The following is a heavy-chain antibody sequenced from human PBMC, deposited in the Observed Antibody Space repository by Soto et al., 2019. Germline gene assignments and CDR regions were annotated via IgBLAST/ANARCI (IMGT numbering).Heavy chain of an antibody. CDR2: ISYDGSNK. J-gene: IGHJ4*02. D-gene: IGHD4-17*01. Sequence: GGSLRLSCAASGFTFSSYAMHWVRQAPGKGLEWVAVISYDGSNKYYADSVKGRFTISRDNSKNTLYLQMNSLRAEDTAVYYCARDGGSYGDYGASDYWGQGTLVTVSS. CDR3: ARDGGSYGDYGASDY. V-gene: IGHV3-30-3*01. CDR1: GFTFSSYA.